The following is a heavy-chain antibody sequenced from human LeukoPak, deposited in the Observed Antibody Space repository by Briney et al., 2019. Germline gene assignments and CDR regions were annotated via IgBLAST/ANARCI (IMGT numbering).Heavy chain of an antibody. CDR1: GFTFSSYA. CDR3: AKGRQQLGDY. CDR2: ISGSGGST. V-gene: IGHV3-23*01. Sequence: PGGSLRLSCAASGFTFSSYAMSWVRQAPGKGMEWVSAISGSGGSTYYADSVKGRFTIPRDNSKNTLYLQMNSLRAEDTAVYYCAKGRQQLGDYWGQGTLVTVSS. J-gene: IGHJ4*02. D-gene: IGHD6-13*01.